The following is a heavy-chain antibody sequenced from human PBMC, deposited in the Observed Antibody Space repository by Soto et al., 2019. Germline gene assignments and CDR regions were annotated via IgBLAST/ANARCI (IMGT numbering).Heavy chain of an antibody. CDR1: GGSISSYY. D-gene: IGHD6-13*01. V-gene: IGHV4-59*08. J-gene: IGHJ5*02. CDR2: TYYSGST. CDR3: ARSRIEAAGTVYH. Sequence: SETLSLTCTVSGGSISSYYWSWIRQPPGKGLEWIGYTYYSGSTNYNPSLKSRVTISVDTSKNQFSLKLSSVTAADTAVYYCARSRIEAAGTVYHWGQGTLVTVS.